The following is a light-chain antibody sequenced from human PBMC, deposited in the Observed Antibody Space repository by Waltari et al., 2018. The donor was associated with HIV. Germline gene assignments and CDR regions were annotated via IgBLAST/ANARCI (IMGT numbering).Light chain of an antibody. CDR2: EDS. V-gene: IGLV3-1*01. CDR3: QAWDNSIGL. CDR1: KLVDKY. J-gene: IGLJ3*02. Sequence: SYELTQSPSVSVSPGQTASLPCSGHKLVDKYVSWYQQRPGQPPKLVLYEDSKRPSGIPERFSGSNSWNTATLTISGTQPMDEADYYCQAWDNSIGLFGGGTKLTVL.